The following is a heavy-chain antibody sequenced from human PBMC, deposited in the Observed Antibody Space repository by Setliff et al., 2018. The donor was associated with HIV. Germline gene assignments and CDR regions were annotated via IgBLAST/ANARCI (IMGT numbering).Heavy chain of an antibody. Sequence: SETLSLTCTVSGGSISSGGNYWSWIRQHPGKGLEWIGYIYYSGSTKYNPSLKSRVTISVDTSKNQFSLKVSSVTAADTAVYYCARVARGGHSSRWYYFDYWGQGTLVTVS. CDR3: ARVARGGHSSRWYYFDY. CDR1: GGSISSGGNY. V-gene: IGHV4-31*02. J-gene: IGHJ4*02. D-gene: IGHD6-13*01. CDR2: IYYSGST.